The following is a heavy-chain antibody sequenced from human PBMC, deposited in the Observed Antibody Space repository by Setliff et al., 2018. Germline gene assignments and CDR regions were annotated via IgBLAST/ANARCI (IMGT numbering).Heavy chain of an antibody. D-gene: IGHD6-6*01. CDR2: IKQNGSEK. Sequence: GGSLRLSCAASGFTFSNYWMSWVRQAPGKGLEWVANIKQNGSEKYYVDSVKGRFTISRDNAKNSLYLQMNSLRAEDTAVYYCASTQRGTSSECWGQGTLVTVSS. J-gene: IGHJ4*02. CDR1: GFTFSNYW. CDR3: ASTQRGTSSEC. V-gene: IGHV3-7*03.